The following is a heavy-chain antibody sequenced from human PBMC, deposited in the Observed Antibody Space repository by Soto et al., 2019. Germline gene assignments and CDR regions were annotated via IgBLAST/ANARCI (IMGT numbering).Heavy chain of an antibody. CDR3: ARLHGYCISSSCHGHYAMDV. Sequence: PSETLSLPCPLSSAPVSSSTYTWGWMRQPPGQGLEWIGSIYYSGSTYHNPSLNSRVTVSVDTSKNQFSLKVTSVTAADTAVYYCARLHGYCISSSCHGHYAMDVWGQGTTVT. V-gene: IGHV4-39*01. CDR1: SAPVSSSTYT. D-gene: IGHD2-2*01. CDR2: IYYSGST. J-gene: IGHJ6*02.